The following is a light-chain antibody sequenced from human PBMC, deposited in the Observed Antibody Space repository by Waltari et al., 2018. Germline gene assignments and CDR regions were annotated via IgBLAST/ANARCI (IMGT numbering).Light chain of an antibody. V-gene: IGLV2-23*02. CDR2: EVT. CDR3: SSYGSGNTFM. Sequence: QSGLTQPASVSGSPGQSITISCTGPSSGVTIYNVVSWYQQHPGKAPKLIIYEVTKRPSGVSNRFSGSQSGNTASLRISGLQAEDEADYYCSSYGSGNTFMFGGGTKVAVL. J-gene: IGLJ3*02. CDR1: SSGVTIYNV.